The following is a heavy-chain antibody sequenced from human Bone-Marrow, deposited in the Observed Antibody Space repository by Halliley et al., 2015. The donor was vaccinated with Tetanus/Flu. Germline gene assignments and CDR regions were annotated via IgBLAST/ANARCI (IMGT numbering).Heavy chain of an antibody. CDR3: ARDLAFEGGASYGSGSLIY. Sequence: SHPGTPGYSPSLKSRVTISIDKSKNQFSLSLASVTAADTAVYYCARDLAFEGGASYGSGSLIYWGQGTLVTVSS. J-gene: IGHJ4*02. CDR2: SHPGTP. D-gene: IGHD3-10*01. V-gene: IGHV4-4*02.